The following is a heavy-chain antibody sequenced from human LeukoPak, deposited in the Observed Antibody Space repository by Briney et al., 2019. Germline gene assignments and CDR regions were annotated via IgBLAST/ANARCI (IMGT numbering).Heavy chain of an antibody. CDR2: ISHDVKTT. J-gene: IGHJ4*02. Sequence: GSLRLSCVASGFSFSDSVIHWVRQAPGKGLEWVAVISHDVKTTYYADSAKGRFTISRDNSRNTVFLQMNRLRPEDTAVYYCVKEAYYGWGSSPTFYFDYWGQGTRDTVSS. CDR3: VKEAYYGWGSSPTFYFDY. V-gene: IGHV3-30*04. D-gene: IGHD3-10*01. CDR1: GFSFSDSV.